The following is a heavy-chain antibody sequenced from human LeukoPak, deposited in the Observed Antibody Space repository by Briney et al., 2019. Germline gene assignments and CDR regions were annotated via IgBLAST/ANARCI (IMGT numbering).Heavy chain of an antibody. J-gene: IGHJ3*02. CDR3: ARDSDAGLRDAFDI. Sequence: SQTLSLTCTVSGGSISSGGYYWSWIRQHPGKGLEWNGYIYYSGSTYYNPSLKSRVTISVDTSKNQFSLKLSSVTAADTAVYYCARDSDAGLRDAFDIWGQGTMVTVSS. V-gene: IGHV4-31*03. CDR1: GGSISSGGYY. CDR2: IYYSGST. D-gene: IGHD4-17*01.